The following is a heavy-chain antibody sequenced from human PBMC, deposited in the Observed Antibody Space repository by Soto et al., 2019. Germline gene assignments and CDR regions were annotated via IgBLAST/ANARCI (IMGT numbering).Heavy chain of an antibody. J-gene: IGHJ5*02. D-gene: IGHD3-22*01. Sequence: SETLSLTCTVSGGSVSSGSYYWSWIRQPPGKGLEWIGYIYYSGSTNYNPSLKSRVTISVDTSKNQFSLRLSSVTAADTAVYYCARRSGYHSWFDPWGQGTLVTVSS. CDR2: IYYSGST. CDR3: ARRSGYHSWFDP. V-gene: IGHV4-61*01. CDR1: GGSVSSGSYY.